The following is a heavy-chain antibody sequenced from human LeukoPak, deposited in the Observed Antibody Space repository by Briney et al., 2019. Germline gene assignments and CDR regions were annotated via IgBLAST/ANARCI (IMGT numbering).Heavy chain of an antibody. Sequence: PSQTLSLTCAVSGGSINTGGYSWRWIRQPPGKGLEWIGYIYPSGSTDYSPSLKSRITMSIDRSKNQFSLKLSSVTAADTAVYYCARDKTKGNYYYYMDVWGKGTTVTVSS. J-gene: IGHJ6*03. CDR3: ARDKTKGNYYYYMDV. CDR2: IYPSGST. V-gene: IGHV4-30-2*01. CDR1: GGSINTGGYS.